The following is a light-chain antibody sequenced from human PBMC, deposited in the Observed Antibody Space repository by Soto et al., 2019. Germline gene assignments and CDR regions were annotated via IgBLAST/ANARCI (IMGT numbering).Light chain of an antibody. CDR1: QSVSSN. CDR2: GAS. J-gene: IGKJ1*01. CDR3: QQYGSSPRT. Sequence: EIVMTQSPATLSVSPGERATLSCRASQSVSSNLAWYQQKPGQAPRLLIYGASTRATGIPARFSGSGSGIEFTLTISSLQSEDFAVYHCQQYGSSPRTFGQGTKVEIK. V-gene: IGKV3-15*01.